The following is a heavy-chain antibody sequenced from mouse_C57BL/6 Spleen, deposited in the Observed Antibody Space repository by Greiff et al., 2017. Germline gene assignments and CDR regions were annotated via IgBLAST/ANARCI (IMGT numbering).Heavy chain of an antibody. CDR1: GYTFTDYY. CDR2: IYPGSGNT. CDR3: ARSNWSFDY. V-gene: IGHV1-84*01. J-gene: IGHJ2*01. D-gene: IGHD4-1*02. Sequence: QVQLQQSGPELVKPGASVKISCKASGYTFTDYYINWVKQRPGQGLVWVGWIYPGSGNTKYNEKFKGKATLTVDTSSSTAYMQLSSLTSEDSAVYFCARSNWSFDYWGQGTTLTVSS.